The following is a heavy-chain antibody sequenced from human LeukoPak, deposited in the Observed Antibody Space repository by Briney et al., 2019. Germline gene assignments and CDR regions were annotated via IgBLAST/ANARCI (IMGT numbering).Heavy chain of an antibody. CDR1: GFTFTDYY. CDR2: ISSSGSTI. D-gene: IGHD4-17*01. CDR3: ARGGYTVTTYRVY. J-gene: IGHJ4*02. V-gene: IGHV3-11*04. Sequence: GGSLRLSCAASGFTFTDYYMSWVRQAPGKGLEWVSYISSSGSTIYYADSVKGRFTISRDNAKNSLYLQMNSLRAEDTAVYYCARGGYTVTTYRVYWGQGTLVTVSS.